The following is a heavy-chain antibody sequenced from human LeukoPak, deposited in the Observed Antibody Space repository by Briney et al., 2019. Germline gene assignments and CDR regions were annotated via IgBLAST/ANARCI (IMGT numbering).Heavy chain of an antibody. CDR1: GGSISSYY. J-gene: IGHJ3*02. V-gene: IGHV4-4*07. CDR3: ARDVVVVPAAIIGDAFDI. CDR2: IYTSGST. Sequence: SETLSLTCTVSGGSISSYYWSWIRQPAGKGLEWIGRIYTSGSTNYNPSLKSRVTMSVDTSKNQFSLKLSSVTAADTAVYYCARDVVVVPAAIIGDAFDIWGQGTMVTVSS. D-gene: IGHD2-2*02.